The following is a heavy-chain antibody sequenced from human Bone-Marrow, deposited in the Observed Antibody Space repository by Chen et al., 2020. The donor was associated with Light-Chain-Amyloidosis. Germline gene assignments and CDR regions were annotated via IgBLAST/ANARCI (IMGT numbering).Heavy chain of an antibody. Sequence: QVQLVQSGAEVKKPGASVKVSCTPSGYTFTNYYIQWMIQATGQGLEWVGWINPNSGDTRSAQKFQGRVTMTRDTSISAAYMDLTSLRSADTAIYYCAREKMVVVPIDEPPLFFYAMDVWGQGTTVSVS. V-gene: IGHV1-2*02. J-gene: IGHJ6*02. CDR3: AREKMVVVPIDEPPLFFYAMDV. D-gene: IGHD2-21*01. CDR1: GYTFTNYY. CDR2: INPNSGDT.